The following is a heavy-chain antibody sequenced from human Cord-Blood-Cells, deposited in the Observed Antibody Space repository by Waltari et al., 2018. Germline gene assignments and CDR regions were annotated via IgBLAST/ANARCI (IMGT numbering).Heavy chain of an antibody. CDR3: ARGGVVVATFFDY. CDR1: GGSFSGYY. J-gene: IGHJ4*02. CDR2: INHSGST. Sequence: QVQLQPWGAGLLKPSETLSLTCAVYGGSFSGYYWSWVRQHPGKGLERIGEINHSGSTNYNPSLKSRVTISVDTSKNQFSLKLSSVTAADTAVYYCARGGVVVATFFDYWGQGTLVTVSS. D-gene: IGHD2-21*01. V-gene: IGHV4-34*01.